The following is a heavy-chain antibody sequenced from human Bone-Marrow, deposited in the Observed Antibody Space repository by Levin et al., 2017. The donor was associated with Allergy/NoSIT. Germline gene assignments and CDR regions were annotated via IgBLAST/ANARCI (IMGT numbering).Heavy chain of an antibody. CDR2: ISWNSGSK. J-gene: IGHJ4*02. Sequence: GGSLRLSCVASGFTFDDYAMHWVRQGPGKGLEWVSGISWNSGSKGYAESVKGRFTISRDNAKKSLYLQMNTLRSEDTALYYCAKDKGGRGWYGDLDCWAQGPLVTVSS. V-gene: IGHV3-9*01. CDR1: GFTFDDYA. D-gene: IGHD6-19*01. CDR3: AKDKGGRGWYGDLDC.